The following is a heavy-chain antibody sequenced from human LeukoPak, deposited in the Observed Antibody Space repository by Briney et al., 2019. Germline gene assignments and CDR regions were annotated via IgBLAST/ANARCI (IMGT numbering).Heavy chain of an antibody. CDR3: ARNFDS. V-gene: IGHV3-48*01. CDR2: ITSSSSTI. J-gene: IGHJ4*02. D-gene: IGHD2/OR15-2a*01. Sequence: GGSLRLSCAASGFTFTSYTMNWVRQAPGKGLEWVSYITSSSSTIYFADSVKGRFTMSRDNAENSLYLQMNSLRAEDTAVYYCARNFDSWGQGTLVTVSS. CDR1: GFTFTSYT.